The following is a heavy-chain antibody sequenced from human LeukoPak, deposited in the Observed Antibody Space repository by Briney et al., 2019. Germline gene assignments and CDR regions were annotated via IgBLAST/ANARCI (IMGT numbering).Heavy chain of an antibody. CDR1: GFTFDDYA. CDR2: ISGSGGST. J-gene: IGHJ6*03. D-gene: IGHD6-6*01. Sequence: PGGSQRLSCAASGFTFDDYAMHWVRQAPGKGLEWVSGISGSGGSTYYADSVKGRFTISRDNSKNTLYLQMNSLRAEDTAVYYCAKLVEYSSSMDVWGKGTTVTVSS. CDR3: AKLVEYSSSMDV. V-gene: IGHV3-23*01.